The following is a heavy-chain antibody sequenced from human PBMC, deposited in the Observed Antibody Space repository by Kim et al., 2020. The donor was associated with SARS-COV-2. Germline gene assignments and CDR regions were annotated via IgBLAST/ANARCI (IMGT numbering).Heavy chain of an antibody. J-gene: IGHJ4*02. CDR1: GFTFSSYA. CDR3: ASGGILTGRSFDY. CDR2: ISYDGSNK. D-gene: IGHD3-9*01. V-gene: IGHV3-30*04. Sequence: GGSLRLSCAASGFTFSSYAMHWVRQAPGKGLEWVAVISYDGSNKYYADSVKGRFTISRDNSKNTLYLQINSLRAEDTAVYYCASGGILTGRSFDYWGQGT.